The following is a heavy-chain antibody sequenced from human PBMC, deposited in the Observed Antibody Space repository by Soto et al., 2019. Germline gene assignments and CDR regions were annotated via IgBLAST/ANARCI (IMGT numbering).Heavy chain of an antibody. Sequence: EVQLLESGGGLVQPGGSLRLSCAASGFTFSSYAMSWVRQAPGKGLEWVSAISGSGGSTYYADSVKGRFTISRDNSKNTLYLQMNSLRAEDTAVYDCAKWEGAAISSYYYYGMDVWGQGTTVTVSS. CDR2: ISGSGGST. CDR3: AKWEGAAISSYYYYGMDV. D-gene: IGHD1-26*01. V-gene: IGHV3-23*01. J-gene: IGHJ6*02. CDR1: GFTFSSYA.